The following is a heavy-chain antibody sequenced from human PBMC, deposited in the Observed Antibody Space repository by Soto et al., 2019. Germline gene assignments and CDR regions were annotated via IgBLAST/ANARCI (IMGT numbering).Heavy chain of an antibody. CDR1: DDSINSDKYY. CDR2: IYYRGNA. Sequence: SETLSLTCSVSDDSINSDKYYWGWIRQPPGKGLEWIGSIYYRGNAYYNPSLQTRVTISPDKSKSQFSLKLDSVTAADSAVYFCARLEGLATISYYFDFWGPGALVTVSS. J-gene: IGHJ4*02. D-gene: IGHD3-9*01. CDR3: ARLEGLATISYYFDF. V-gene: IGHV4-39*01.